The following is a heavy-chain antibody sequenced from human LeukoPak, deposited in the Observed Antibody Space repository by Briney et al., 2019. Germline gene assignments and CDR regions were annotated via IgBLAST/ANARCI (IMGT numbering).Heavy chain of an antibody. Sequence: PGGSLRLSCAASGFTVSSNYMIWAREAPWKGLDGVSVIYSGGRTLYADSVKDRFTISRHNSKHPLLLPMHRERAGHTPVLYFARGARVGATIVDYWGQGTLVTVSS. CDR3: ARGARVGATIVDY. V-gene: IGHV3-66*01. CDR1: GFTVSSNY. CDR2: IYSGGRT. D-gene: IGHD1-26*01. J-gene: IGHJ4*02.